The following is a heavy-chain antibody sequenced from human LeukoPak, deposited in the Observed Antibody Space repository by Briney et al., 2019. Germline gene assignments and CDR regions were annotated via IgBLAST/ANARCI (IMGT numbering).Heavy chain of an antibody. Sequence: PGGSLRLSCAASGFTFSSYGMHWVRQAPGKGLEWVAVIWYDGSNKYYADSVKGRFTISRDNSKNTLYLQMNSLRAEDTAVYYCARDLKRGLWFGELLHWGQGTLVTVSS. CDR2: IWYDGSNK. CDR3: ARDLKRGLWFGELLH. J-gene: IGHJ4*02. V-gene: IGHV3-33*01. D-gene: IGHD3-10*01. CDR1: GFTFSSYG.